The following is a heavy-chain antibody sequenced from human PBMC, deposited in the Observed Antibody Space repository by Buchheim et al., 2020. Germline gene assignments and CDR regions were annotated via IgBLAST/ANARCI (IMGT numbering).Heavy chain of an antibody. V-gene: IGHV3-23*01. CDR2: ISGSGRNT. CDR3: AKGAYYYDSSGYHQ. D-gene: IGHD3-22*01. CDR1: GFTFSSYA. J-gene: IGHJ4*02. Sequence: ELQLLESGGGLVQPGGSLRLSCAASGFTFSSYAMSWVRQAPGKGLEWVSAISGSGRNTYYADSVKGRFTMSRDNSKNTLFLQMKNLRAEDTAVYYCAKGAYYYDSSGYHQWGQGTL.